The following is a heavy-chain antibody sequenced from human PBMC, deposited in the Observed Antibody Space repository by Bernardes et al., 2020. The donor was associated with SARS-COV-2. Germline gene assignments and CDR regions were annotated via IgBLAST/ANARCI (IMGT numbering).Heavy chain of an antibody. CDR3: AKEYSSGWYVGYYY. J-gene: IGHJ4*02. CDR2: ISGSGGST. D-gene: IGHD6-19*01. V-gene: IGHV3-23*01. Sequence: GGSLRLSCAASGFTFSSYAMSWVRQAPGKGLELVSAISGSGGSTYYADSVKGRFTISRDNSKNTLYLQMNSLRAEDTAVYYCAKEYSSGWYVGYYYWGQGTLVTVSS. CDR1: GFTFSSYA.